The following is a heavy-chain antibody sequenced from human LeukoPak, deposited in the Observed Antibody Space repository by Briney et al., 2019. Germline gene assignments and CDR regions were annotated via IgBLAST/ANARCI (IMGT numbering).Heavy chain of an antibody. CDR2: ISSSSSYI. CDR1: GFTFNSYS. V-gene: IGHV3-21*01. Sequence: GGSLRLSCAASGFTFNSYSMNWVRQAPGKGLEWVSCISSSSSYIYYADSVKGRFTISRDNAKNSLYLQMNSLRAEDTAVYYCARGLNWKYGWFDPWGQGTLVTVSS. CDR3: ARGLNWKYGWFDP. J-gene: IGHJ5*02. D-gene: IGHD1-7*01.